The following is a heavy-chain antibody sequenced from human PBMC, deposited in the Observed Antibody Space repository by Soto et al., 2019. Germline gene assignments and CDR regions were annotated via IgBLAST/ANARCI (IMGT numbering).Heavy chain of an antibody. CDR2: IWYDGSNK. Sequence: PGGSLRLSCAASGFTFSSYGMHWVRQAPGKGLEWVAVIWYDGSNKYYADSVKGRFTISRDNSKNTLYLQMNSLRAEDTAVYYCARGEEDTGYYYYGMDVWGQGTTVTVSS. J-gene: IGHJ6*02. CDR3: ARGEEDTGYYYYGMDV. V-gene: IGHV3-33*01. D-gene: IGHD4-17*01. CDR1: GFTFSSYG.